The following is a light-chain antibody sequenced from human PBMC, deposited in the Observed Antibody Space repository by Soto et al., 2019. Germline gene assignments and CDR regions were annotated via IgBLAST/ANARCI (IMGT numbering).Light chain of an antibody. CDR2: SAS. CDR1: QDIASW. Sequence: DIQLTQSPASVSASVGDSVTITCRASQDIASWLAWYQQKSGKAPNLLIYSASSLQSGVPSRFSGDRSETEFTLTISSLQPEDFATYYCQQADSFPLTFGGGTKVEL. J-gene: IGKJ4*01. V-gene: IGKV1-12*01. CDR3: QQADSFPLT.